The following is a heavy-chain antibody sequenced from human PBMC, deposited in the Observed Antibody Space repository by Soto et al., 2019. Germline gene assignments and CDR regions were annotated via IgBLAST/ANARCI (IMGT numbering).Heavy chain of an antibody. Sequence: GESLKISCKGSGYSFTSYWISWVRQMPGKGLEWMGRIDPSDSYTNYSPSFQGHVTISADKSISTAYLQWSSLKASDTAMYYCARPPNYYDSSGYYYAGVSDIWGQGTMVTVSS. CDR2: IDPSDSYT. CDR1: GYSFTSYW. J-gene: IGHJ3*02. D-gene: IGHD3-22*01. V-gene: IGHV5-10-1*01. CDR3: ARPPNYYDSSGYYYAGVSDI.